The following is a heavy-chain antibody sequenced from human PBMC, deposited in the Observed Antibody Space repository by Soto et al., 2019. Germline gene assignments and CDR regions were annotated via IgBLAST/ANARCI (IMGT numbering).Heavy chain of an antibody. CDR3: ARDRVTGYYHSNDY. D-gene: IGHD3-9*01. CDR1: GYTFTSYG. J-gene: IGHJ4*02. CDR2: VNAYNGNT. V-gene: IGHV1-18*01. Sequence: GASVKVSCKASGYTFTSYGISWVRQAPGQGLEWMGWVNAYNGNTNYAQKLQGRVTMTTDTSTSTAYMELRSLRSDDTAVYYCARDRVTGYYHSNDYWGQGTLVTVSS.